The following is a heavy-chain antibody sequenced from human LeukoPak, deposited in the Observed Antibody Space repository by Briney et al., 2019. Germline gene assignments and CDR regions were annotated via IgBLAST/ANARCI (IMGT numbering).Heavy chain of an antibody. CDR3: AKDYPYYYDSSGYFLDYFDY. CDR2: ISGSGGST. J-gene: IGHJ4*02. V-gene: IGHV3-23*01. D-gene: IGHD3-22*01. CDR1: GFTFSSYA. Sequence: PGGSLRLSCAASGFTFSSYAMSWVRQAPGKGLEWVSAISGSGGSTYYADSVKGRFTISRDNSKNTLYLQMNSLRAEDTAVYYCAKDYPYYYDSSGYFLDYFDYWGQGTLATVSS.